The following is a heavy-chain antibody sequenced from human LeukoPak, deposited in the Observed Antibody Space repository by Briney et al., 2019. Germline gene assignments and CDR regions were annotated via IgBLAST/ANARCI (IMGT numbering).Heavy chain of an antibody. CDR2: ISTSSSII. V-gene: IGHV3-48*02. D-gene: IGHD5-12*01. Sequence: GLEWVSYISTSSSIIYYADSVKGRFTISRDTAKSSLYLQMTSLRDDDTAVYYCARGGYIDYWGQGTLVTVSS. CDR3: ARGGYIDY. J-gene: IGHJ4*02.